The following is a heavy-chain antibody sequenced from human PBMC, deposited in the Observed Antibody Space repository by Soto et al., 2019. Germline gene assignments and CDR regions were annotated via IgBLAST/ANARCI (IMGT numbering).Heavy chain of an antibody. V-gene: IGHV3-13*05. CDR1: GFTFSNFD. Sequence: PGGSLRLSCATSGFTFSNFDMHWVRQVPGKGLEWVSAIGAARDPYYLGSVKGRFTISRENAKNSVYLQMNDLRAGDSAVYYCARAYTGRLPRRADYYYAMDVWGQGTTVPLSS. D-gene: IGHD2-2*02. CDR3: ARAYTGRLPRRADYYYAMDV. J-gene: IGHJ6*02. CDR2: IGAARDP.